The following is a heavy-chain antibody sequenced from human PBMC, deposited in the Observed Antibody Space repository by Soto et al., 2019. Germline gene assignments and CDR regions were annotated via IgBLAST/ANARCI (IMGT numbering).Heavy chain of an antibody. J-gene: IGHJ4*02. CDR1: GCTVSTSS. CDR3: AREVSGSGWCSEGSFAC. CDR2: IYLSGST. D-gene: IGHD6-19*01. Sequence: EVQLVESGGGLVQPGWSLRLSCAASGCTVSTSSMSWVRQAPGQGLEWVSNIYLSGSTDYVDSVKGRFTISRDTSNNTRHRPRNSLRVEDPAVYYGAREVSGSGWCSEGSFACWGPGTLVPASS. V-gene: IGHV3-66*01.